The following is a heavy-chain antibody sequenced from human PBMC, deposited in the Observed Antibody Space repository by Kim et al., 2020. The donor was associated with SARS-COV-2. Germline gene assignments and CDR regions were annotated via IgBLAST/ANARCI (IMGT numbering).Heavy chain of an antibody. J-gene: IGHJ5*02. V-gene: IGHV6-1*01. CDR2: TYYRSKWYN. CDR1: GDSVSSNSAA. Sequence: SQTLSLTCAISGDSVSSNSAAWNWIRQSPSRGLEWLGRTYYRSKWYNDYAVSVKSRITINPDTSKNQFSLQLNSVTPEDTAVYYCARDRGLYCSGGSCSAGFDPWGQGTLVTVSS. CDR3: ARDRGLYCSGGSCSAGFDP. D-gene: IGHD2-15*01.